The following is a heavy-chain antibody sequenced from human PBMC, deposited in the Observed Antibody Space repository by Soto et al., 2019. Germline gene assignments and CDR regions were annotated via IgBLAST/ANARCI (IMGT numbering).Heavy chain of an antibody. CDR1: GFTVSNNY. V-gene: IGHV3-53*02. CDR3: ATYTSLDY. CDR2: IYSGGST. Sequence: EVHLVETGGGLIQPGGSLRLSCAASGFTVSNNYMSWVRQAPGKGLEWVSLIYSGGSTFYADSVKGRFTISRDNSKNTLFLQMNSLRADDTAVYFCATYTSLDYWGQGTLVTVSS. D-gene: IGHD2-2*02. J-gene: IGHJ4*02.